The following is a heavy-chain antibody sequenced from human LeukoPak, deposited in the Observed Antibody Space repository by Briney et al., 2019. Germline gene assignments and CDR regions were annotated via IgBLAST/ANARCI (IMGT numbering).Heavy chain of an antibody. D-gene: IGHD5-24*01. CDR1: AFTFSAYG. Sequence: GGSLRLSCAASAFTFSAYGMHWVRQTPGKGLEWVAFIRFDGVNKYYADSVKGRFTISRDNAKNSLYLQMNSLRAEDTAVYYCARGVTGMATVYYFDYWGQGTLVTVSS. J-gene: IGHJ4*02. CDR3: ARGVTGMATVYYFDY. V-gene: IGHV3-30*02. CDR2: IRFDGVNK.